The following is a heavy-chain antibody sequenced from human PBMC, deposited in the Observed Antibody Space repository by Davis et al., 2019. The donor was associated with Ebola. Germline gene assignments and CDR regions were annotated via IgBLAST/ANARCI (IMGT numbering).Heavy chain of an antibody. J-gene: IGHJ4*02. CDR3: ARRLRFLEWLFLSYFDY. CDR1: GGSFSGYC. D-gene: IGHD3-3*01. Sequence: SETLSLTCAVYGGSFSGYCWSWIRQPPGKGLEWIGEINHSGSTNYNPSLKSRVPISVDTSKNQFSLKLSSVTAADTAVYYCARRLRFLEWLFLSYFDYWGQGTLVTVSS. V-gene: IGHV4-34*01. CDR2: INHSGST.